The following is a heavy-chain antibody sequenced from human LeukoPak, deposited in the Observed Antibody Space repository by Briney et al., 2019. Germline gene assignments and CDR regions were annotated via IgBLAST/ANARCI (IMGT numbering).Heavy chain of an antibody. CDR1: GYTFTGYY. V-gene: IGHV1-2*02. Sequence: ASVKVSCKASGYTFTGYYMHWVRQAPGQGLEWMGWINPNSGGTNYAQKLQGRVTMTTDTSTSTAYMELRSLRSDDTAVYYCARDPGVDTAMVTGYWGQGTLVTVSS. J-gene: IGHJ4*02. CDR2: INPNSGGT. CDR3: ARDPGVDTAMVTGY. D-gene: IGHD5-18*01.